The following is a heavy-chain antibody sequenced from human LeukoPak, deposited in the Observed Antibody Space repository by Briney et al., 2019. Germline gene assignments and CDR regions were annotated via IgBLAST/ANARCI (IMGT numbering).Heavy chain of an antibody. CDR3: TTEPCYDILTGYGGCDY. CDR2: IKSKTDGWTK. J-gene: IGHJ4*02. V-gene: IGHV3-15*01. Sequence: GGSLRLSCAASGFTFSNAWMSWVSQAPGEGLEWVGRIKSKTDGWTKDYAAHVKGRFNISRDDSKNTLYLQMNSLKTEDTAVYYCTTEPCYDILTGYGGCDYWGQGTLVTVS. D-gene: IGHD3-9*01. CDR1: GFTFSNAW.